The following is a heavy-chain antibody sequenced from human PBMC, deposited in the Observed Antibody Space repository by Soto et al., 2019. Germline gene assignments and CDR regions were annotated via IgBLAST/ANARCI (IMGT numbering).Heavy chain of an antibody. CDR2: ISGSGGST. D-gene: IGHD1-1*01. V-gene: IGHV3-23*01. Sequence: GGSLRLSCAASGFTFSSYAMSWVRQAPGKGLEWVSAISGSGGSTYYADSVKGRFTISRDNSKNTLYLQMNSLRAEDTAVYYCAKARQDASFTENEDFDYWGQGTLVTVSS. CDR3: AKARQDASFTENEDFDY. CDR1: GFTFSSYA. J-gene: IGHJ4*02.